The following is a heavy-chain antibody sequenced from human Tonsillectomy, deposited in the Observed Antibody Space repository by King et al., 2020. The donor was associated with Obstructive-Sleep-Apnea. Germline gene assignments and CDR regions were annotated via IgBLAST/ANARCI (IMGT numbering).Heavy chain of an antibody. V-gene: IGHV4-59*01. CDR1: GGSISSYY. CDR2: IYYSXXT. J-gene: IGHJ6*02. D-gene: IGHD3-10*01. CDR3: QGXDXGSYXGXYGXDV. Sequence: QLQESGPGLVKPSETLSLTCTVSGGSISSYYWSWIRQPPGKGLEWIGYIYYSXXTNYXPSLKSRVTISVDTSKNQFSLKLSSVTAADTAVYYCQGXDXGSYXGXYGXDVWGQRTTVTXXS.